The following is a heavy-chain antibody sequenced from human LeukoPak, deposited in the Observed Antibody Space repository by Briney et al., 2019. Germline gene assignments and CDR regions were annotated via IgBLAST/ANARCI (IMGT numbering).Heavy chain of an antibody. CDR3: ARPYYYDSRIDP. J-gene: IGHJ5*02. CDR1: GGSISSGDYY. V-gene: IGHV4-30-4*01. CDR2: MYYSGST. D-gene: IGHD3-22*01. Sequence: SETLSLTCTVSGGSISSGDYYWSWIRQPPGKGLEWVGYMYYSGSTYYNPSLKSRVTISVDTSKNLFSLQLSSETAADTAVYYCARPYYYDSRIDPWGQGTLVTVSS.